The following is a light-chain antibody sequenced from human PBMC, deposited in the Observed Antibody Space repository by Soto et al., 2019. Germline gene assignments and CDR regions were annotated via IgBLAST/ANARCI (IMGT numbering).Light chain of an antibody. J-gene: IGLJ2*01. CDR2: EVS. CDR3: SSYTSDRTPHVL. CDR1: SSDVGGYTL. Sequence: QSALTQPASVSGSPGQSITISCTGTSSDVGGYTLVSWYQQHPGKAPKLLISEVSNRPSGVSHRFSGSKSDNTASLTISGLQAEDEADYYCSSYTSDRTPHVLFGGGTKLTVL. V-gene: IGLV2-14*01.